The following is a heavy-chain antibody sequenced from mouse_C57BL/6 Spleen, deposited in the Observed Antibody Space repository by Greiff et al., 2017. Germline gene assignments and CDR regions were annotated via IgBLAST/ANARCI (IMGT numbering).Heavy chain of an antibody. J-gene: IGHJ1*03. V-gene: IGHV1-22*01. D-gene: IGHD1-1*01. Sequence: EVQRVESGPELVKPGASVKMSCKASGYTFTDYNMHWVKQSHGKSLEWIGYINPNNGGTSYNQKFKGKATLTVNKSSSTAYMELRSLTSEDSAVYYCASPLYYGSSPWYFDVWGTGTTVTVSS. CDR3: ASPLYYGSSPWYFDV. CDR1: GYTFTDYN. CDR2: INPNNGGT.